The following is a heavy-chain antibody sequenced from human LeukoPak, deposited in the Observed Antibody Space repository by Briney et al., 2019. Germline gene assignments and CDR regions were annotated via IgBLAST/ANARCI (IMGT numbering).Heavy chain of an antibody. CDR1: GGSITSSSYY. Sequence: SETLSLTCTVSGGSITSSSYYWSWIRQPPGRGLEWMVTIYYSGTTYYSPSLKSRVAIFVDRANDLFSLKLSSVTAADTAVYYCARQQYYYDSSGYKGYYMDVWGKGTTVTVSS. V-gene: IGHV4-39*01. J-gene: IGHJ6*03. CDR2: IYYSGTT. D-gene: IGHD3-22*01. CDR3: ARQQYYYDSSGYKGYYMDV.